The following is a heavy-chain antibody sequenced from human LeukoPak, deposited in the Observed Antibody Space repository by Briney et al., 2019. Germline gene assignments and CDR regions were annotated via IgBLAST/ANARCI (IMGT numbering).Heavy chain of an antibody. CDR3: ARDVVTVTKGFDI. CDR2: ISYSGST. D-gene: IGHD4-17*01. V-gene: IGHV4-31*03. J-gene: IGHJ3*02. Sequence: SQTLSLTCTVSGGSISSGGYYWSWIRQHPGKGLEWIGYISYSGSTYYNPSLKSRVTISLDTSKNQFSLKLSSVTAADTAVYYCARDVVTVTKGFDIWGQGTMVSVSS. CDR1: GGSISSGGYY.